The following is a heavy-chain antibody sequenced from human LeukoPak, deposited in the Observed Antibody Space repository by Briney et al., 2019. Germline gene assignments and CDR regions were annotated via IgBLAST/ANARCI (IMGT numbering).Heavy chain of an antibody. J-gene: IGHJ4*02. D-gene: IGHD3-3*01. V-gene: IGHV4-59*01. CDR3: ARGGGDFGVVNAFDY. CDR2: IYYSGST. CDR1: GGSISSYY. Sequence: ASETLSLTXTVSGGSISSYYWSWIRQTPGKGLEWIGYIYYSGSTNYNPSLKSRVTISVDTSKNQFSLKLSSVTAADTAVYYCARGGGDFGVVNAFDYWGQGTLVTVSS.